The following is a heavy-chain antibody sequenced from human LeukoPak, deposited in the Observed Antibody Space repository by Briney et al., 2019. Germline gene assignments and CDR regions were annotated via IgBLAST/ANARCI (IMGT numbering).Heavy chain of an antibody. CDR1: GGSISSYY. V-gene: IGHV4-59*01. CDR2: IYYSGST. Sequence: SETLSLTCTVSGGSISSYYWSWIRQPAGKGLEWIGYIYYSGSTNYNPSLKSRVTISVDTSKNQFSLKLSSVTAADTAVYYCARHRSSTSWKNYYGMDVWGQGTTVTVSS. D-gene: IGHD2-2*01. J-gene: IGHJ6*02. CDR3: ARHRSSTSWKNYYGMDV.